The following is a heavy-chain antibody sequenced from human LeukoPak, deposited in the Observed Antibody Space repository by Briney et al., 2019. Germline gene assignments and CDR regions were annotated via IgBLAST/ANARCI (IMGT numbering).Heavy chain of an antibody. CDR3: AHLPATDWVFDY. CDR1: GFSLSASGVG. Sequence: SGPTLVNPTETLTLTCTFSGFSLSASGVGVGWIRQPPGKALEWLALIYWDDDKRYSPSLKSRLTITKDTSKNQVVLTMTNMDPVGTATYYCAHLPATDWVFDYWGQGALVTVSS. D-gene: IGHD2-21*01. J-gene: IGHJ4*02. V-gene: IGHV2-5*02. CDR2: IYWDDDK.